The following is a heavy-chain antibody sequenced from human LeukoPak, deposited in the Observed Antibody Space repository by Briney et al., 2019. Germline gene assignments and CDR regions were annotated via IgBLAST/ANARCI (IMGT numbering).Heavy chain of an antibody. J-gene: IGHJ4*02. V-gene: IGHV3-53*01. CDR2: IYSGGNT. Sequence: GGSLRLSCAVSGFTVSSNYMTWVRQAPGKGLEWVSVIYSGGNTYYADSVKGRFTISRDNSKNTLYLQMNSLRAEDTAVYYCAREFLVAAPALDHWGQGTLVTVSS. CDR3: AREFLVAAPALDH. D-gene: IGHD1-26*01. CDR1: GFTVSSNY.